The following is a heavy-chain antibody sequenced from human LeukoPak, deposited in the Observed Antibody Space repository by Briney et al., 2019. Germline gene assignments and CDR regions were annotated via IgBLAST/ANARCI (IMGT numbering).Heavy chain of an antibody. Sequence: GGSLRLSCAASGFTFSSYAMSWVRKPPGKGLEWVSEISGSDGTTYYADSVKGRFTISRDNSKNTVYLQMDSLRAEDTAVYYCAKANRPIVGAFSPFDYWGQGTLVTVSS. CDR3: AKANRPIVGAFSPFDY. V-gene: IGHV3-23*01. J-gene: IGHJ4*02. CDR2: ISGSDGTT. D-gene: IGHD1-26*01. CDR1: GFTFSSYA.